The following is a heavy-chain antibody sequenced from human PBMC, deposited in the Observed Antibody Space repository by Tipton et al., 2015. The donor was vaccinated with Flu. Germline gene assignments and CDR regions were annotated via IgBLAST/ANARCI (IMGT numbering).Heavy chain of an antibody. Sequence: QVQLVQSGAEVKKPGASVKVSCKASGYTFTGYYMHWVRQAPGQGLEWMGWINPNSGGTNYAQKFQGRVTMTRDTSISTAYMELSRLRSDDTAVYYCARAMYYDILTGEEVYYFDYWGQGTLVTVSS. D-gene: IGHD3-9*01. J-gene: IGHJ4*02. CDR1: GYTFTGYY. CDR2: INPNSGGT. V-gene: IGHV1-2*02. CDR3: ARAMYYDILTGEEVYYFDY.